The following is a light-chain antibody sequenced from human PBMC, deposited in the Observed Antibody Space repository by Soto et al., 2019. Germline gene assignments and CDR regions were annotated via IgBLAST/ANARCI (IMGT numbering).Light chain of an antibody. J-gene: IGKJ1*01. CDR2: GAS. CDR1: QSVSSSF. V-gene: IGKV3D-20*02. Sequence: EIVLTQSPGTLSLSPGERDTLSCRASQSVSSSFLAWYQQKPGQAPRLLIYGASIRATGIPARFSGSGSGTDFTLTISSLEPEDLAVYYCQQRSNWPPWTVGQGTEVEI. CDR3: QQRSNWPPWT.